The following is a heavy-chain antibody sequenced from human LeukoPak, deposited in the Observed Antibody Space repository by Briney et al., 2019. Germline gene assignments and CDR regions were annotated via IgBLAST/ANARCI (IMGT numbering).Heavy chain of an antibody. CDR2: ISYDGSNK. J-gene: IGHJ3*02. CDR3: ARDLLPDTMADAFDI. CDR1: GFTFSSYA. D-gene: IGHD3-10*01. V-gene: IGHV3-30*04. Sequence: PGGSLRLSCAASGFTFSSYAMHWVRQAPGKGLEWVAVISYDGSNKYYADSVKGRFTISRDNSKNTLYLQMNSLRAEDTAVYYCARDLLPDTMADAFDIWGQGTMATVSS.